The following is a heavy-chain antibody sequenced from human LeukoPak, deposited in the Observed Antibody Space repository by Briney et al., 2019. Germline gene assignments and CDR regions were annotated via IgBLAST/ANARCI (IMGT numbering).Heavy chain of an antibody. Sequence: GGSLRLSCAASGFTFSSYSMNWVRQAPGKGLEWVSYISSSSSTIYYADSVKGRFTISRDNSKNTLYLQMNSLRAEDTAVYYCAKEPPLLRRHFDYWGQGTLVTVSS. J-gene: IGHJ4*02. CDR1: GFTFSSYS. D-gene: IGHD3-3*01. CDR2: ISSSSSTI. CDR3: AKEPPLLRRHFDY. V-gene: IGHV3-48*01.